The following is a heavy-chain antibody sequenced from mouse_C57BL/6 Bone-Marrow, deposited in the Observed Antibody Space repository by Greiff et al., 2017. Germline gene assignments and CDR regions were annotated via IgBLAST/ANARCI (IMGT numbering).Heavy chain of an antibody. J-gene: IGHJ2*01. CDR2: INPYNGGT. CDR3: ARGGAYCSNSYYFDY. D-gene: IGHD2-5*01. Sequence: EVQLQQSGPVLVKPGASVKMSCKASGYTFTDYYMNWVKQSHGKSLEWIGVINPYNGGTSYNQKFKGKATLTVDKSSSTAYMELNSLTSEDSAVYDGARGGAYCSNSYYFDYWGQGTTLTVSS. V-gene: IGHV1-19*01. CDR1: GYTFTDYY.